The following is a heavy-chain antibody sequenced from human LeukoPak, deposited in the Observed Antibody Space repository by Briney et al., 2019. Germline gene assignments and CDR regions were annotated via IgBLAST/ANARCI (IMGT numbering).Heavy chain of an antibody. V-gene: IGHV3-7*01. D-gene: IGHD3-10*01. J-gene: IGHJ4*02. Sequence: GGSLRLSCAASGFTFSSYWMSWVRQAPGKGLEWVANIKQDGSEKYYVDSVKSRFTISRDNAKNSLYLQMNSLRAEDTAVYYCARDITTYYYGSGSYDYWGQGTLVTVSS. CDR1: GFTFSSYW. CDR2: IKQDGSEK. CDR3: ARDITTYYYGSGSYDY.